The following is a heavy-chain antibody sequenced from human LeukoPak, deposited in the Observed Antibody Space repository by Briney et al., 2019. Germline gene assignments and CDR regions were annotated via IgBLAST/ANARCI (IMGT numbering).Heavy chain of an antibody. V-gene: IGHV7-4-1*02. J-gene: IGHJ4*02. CDR1: GGTFSSYA. Sequence: ASVKVSCKASGGTFSSYAISWVRQAPGQGLEWMGGINTNTGNPTYAQGFTGRYVFSLDTSVSTAYLQISGLKADDTAVYYCGRDPKLGIRGYTYGYIDYWGQGTLVTVSS. CDR3: GRDPKLGIRGYTYGYIDY. D-gene: IGHD5-18*01. CDR2: INTNTGNP.